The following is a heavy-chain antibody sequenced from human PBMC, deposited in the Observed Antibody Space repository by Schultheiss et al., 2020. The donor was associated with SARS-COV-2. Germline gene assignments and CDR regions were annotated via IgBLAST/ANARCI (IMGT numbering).Heavy chain of an antibody. V-gene: IGHV4-34*01. CDR2: INHSGNT. J-gene: IGHJ6*02. Sequence: SETLSLTCTVYGGSFSGYYWSWIRQPPGKGLEWIGEINHSGNTNYNPSLKSRVTMSVDTSKNQFSLKLSSVTAADTAVYYCARGGYDILTGYYPYGMDVWGQGTTVTVSS. CDR3: ARGGYDILTGYYPYGMDV. CDR1: GGSFSGYY. D-gene: IGHD3-9*01.